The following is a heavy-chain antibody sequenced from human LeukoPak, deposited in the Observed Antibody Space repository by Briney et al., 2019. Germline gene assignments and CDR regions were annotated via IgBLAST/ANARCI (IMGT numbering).Heavy chain of an antibody. D-gene: IGHD4-17*01. CDR2: ISSSTSYI. CDR1: GFTFSSYS. J-gene: IGHJ4*02. Sequence: PGGSLRLSCAASGFTFSSYSFNWVRQAPGKGLESVSCISSSTSYIYYADSVRGRFTISRDNAKNSLYLQMNSLRVEDTAVYYCARAPGYYGDPFDYWGQGTLVTVSS. V-gene: IGHV3-21*01. CDR3: ARAPGYYGDPFDY.